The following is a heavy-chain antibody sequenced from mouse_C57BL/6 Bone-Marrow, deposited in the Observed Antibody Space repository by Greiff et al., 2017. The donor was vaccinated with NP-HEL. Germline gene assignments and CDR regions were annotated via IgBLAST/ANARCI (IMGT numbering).Heavy chain of an antibody. Sequence: EVQVVESGAELVRPGASVKLSCTASGFNIKDDYMHWVKQRPEQGLEWIGWIDPENGDTEYASKFQGKATITADTSSNTAYLQLSSLTSEDTAVYYCTTVTTAYWGQGTLVTVSA. J-gene: IGHJ3*01. V-gene: IGHV14-4*01. CDR3: TTVTTAY. CDR1: GFNIKDDY. D-gene: IGHD2-12*01. CDR2: IDPENGDT.